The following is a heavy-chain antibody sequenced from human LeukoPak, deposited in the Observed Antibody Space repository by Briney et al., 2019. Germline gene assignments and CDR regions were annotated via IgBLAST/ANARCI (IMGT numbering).Heavy chain of an antibody. J-gene: IGHJ4*02. V-gene: IGHV3-7*03. Sequence: GGSPRLSCAASGFTFGNYWMNWVRQSPGIGLEWVANIKKDGSETHYVDSVKGRFTISRDNAKNSLYLQMNSLRAEDTAVYYCASDGFYSPFDYWGQGTLITVSS. CDR2: IKKDGSET. D-gene: IGHD3-22*01. CDR1: GFTFGNYW. CDR3: ASDGFYSPFDY.